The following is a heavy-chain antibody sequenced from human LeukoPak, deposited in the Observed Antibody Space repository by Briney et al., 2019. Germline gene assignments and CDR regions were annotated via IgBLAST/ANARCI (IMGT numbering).Heavy chain of an antibody. CDR2: IYHSGST. Sequence: SETLSLTCTVSGGSISTYYWNWIRQPPGKGLEWIGYIYHSGSTNYNPSLQSRVTISVDTSKNQFSLNLNSVTAADTAVYYCARVGGWLYFDYWGQGTLVTVSS. V-gene: IGHV4-59*01. J-gene: IGHJ4*02. CDR3: ARVGGWLYFDY. D-gene: IGHD6-19*01. CDR1: GGSISTYY.